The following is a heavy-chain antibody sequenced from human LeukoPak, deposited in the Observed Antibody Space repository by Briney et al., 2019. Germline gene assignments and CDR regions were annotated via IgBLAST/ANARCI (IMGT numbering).Heavy chain of an antibody. J-gene: IGHJ4*02. CDR3: ARVLRVWGSYRYTWSFDY. Sequence: GGSLRLSCAASGFTFSDYYMSWIRQAPGKGLEWVSYISSSGSTIYYADSVKGRFTISRDNAKNSLYLQMNSLRAEDTAVYYCARVLRVWGSYRYTWSFDYWGQGTLVTVSS. CDR2: ISSSGSTI. CDR1: GFTFSDYY. V-gene: IGHV3-11*01. D-gene: IGHD3-16*02.